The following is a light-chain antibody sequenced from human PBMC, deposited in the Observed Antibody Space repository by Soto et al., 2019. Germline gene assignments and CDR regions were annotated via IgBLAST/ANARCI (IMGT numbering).Light chain of an antibody. CDR1: ESVSTW. CDR3: QQYKSYFLT. CDR2: DAS. V-gene: IGKV1-5*01. J-gene: IGKJ4*01. Sequence: DIQMTQSPSTLSASVGDRVTITCRARESVSTWLAWYQQKPGKATNLLIFDASSLESGVSSRFSGSGSGTEFTLTINSLQPDDFASYHCQQYKSYFLTFGGGTKVDIK.